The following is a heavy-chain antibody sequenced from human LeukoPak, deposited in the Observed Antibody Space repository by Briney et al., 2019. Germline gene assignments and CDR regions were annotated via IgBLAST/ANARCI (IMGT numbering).Heavy chain of an antibody. D-gene: IGHD4-17*01. CDR3: ARSYGDYEMDYFDY. Sequence: SETLSLTCTVSGGSISSYYWSWIRQPAGKGLEWIGRIYTSGSTNYDPSLKSRVTMSVDTSKNQFSLKLSSVTAADTAVYYCARSYGDYEMDYFDYWGQGTLVTVSS. CDR1: GGSISSYY. V-gene: IGHV4-4*07. CDR2: IYTSGST. J-gene: IGHJ4*02.